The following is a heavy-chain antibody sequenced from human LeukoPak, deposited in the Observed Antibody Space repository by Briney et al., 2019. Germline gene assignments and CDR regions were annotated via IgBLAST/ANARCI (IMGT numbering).Heavy chain of an antibody. CDR1: GYTFTGYY. D-gene: IGHD2-2*02. CDR3: ARDRAPSYCSSTSCYTWGMDV. J-gene: IGHJ6*02. CDR2: INPNSGGT. V-gene: IGHV1-2*02. Sequence: ASVKVSCKASGYTFTGYYMHWVRQAPGRGLEWMGWINPNSGGTNYAQKFQGRVTMTRDTSISTAYMELSRLRSDGTAVYYCARDRAPSYCSSTSCYTWGMDVWGQGTTVTVSS.